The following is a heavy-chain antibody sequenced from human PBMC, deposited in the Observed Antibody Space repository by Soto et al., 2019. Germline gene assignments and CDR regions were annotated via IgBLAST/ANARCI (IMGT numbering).Heavy chain of an antibody. CDR1: GGTFSRHA. D-gene: IGHD2-2*02. Sequence: QVQLVQSGAEVRKPGSSVKVSCKASGGTFSRHAISWVRQAPGQGLEWMGGIIPIFGTANHAQKFQGRVTMTTDTSTSTAYMELRSLRSDDTAVYYCARDQGCSSTSCYRDKDYYYYGMDVWGQGTTVTVSS. J-gene: IGHJ6*02. V-gene: IGHV1-69*06. CDR3: ARDQGCSSTSCYRDKDYYYYGMDV. CDR2: IIPIFGTA.